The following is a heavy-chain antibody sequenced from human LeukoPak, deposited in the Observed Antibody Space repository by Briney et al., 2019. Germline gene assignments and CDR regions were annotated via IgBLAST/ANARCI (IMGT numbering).Heavy chain of an antibody. D-gene: IGHD2-21*02. CDR1: GFTFSSYA. J-gene: IGHJ4*02. CDR3: AKSLQYCGGDCSPFFDY. CDR2: ISGSGGST. V-gene: IGHV3-23*01. Sequence: HPGGSLRLSGAASGFTFSSYAMSWVRQAPGKGREWVSAISGSGGSTYYADSVKGRFTISRDNSKNTLYLQMNSLRAEDTAVYYCAKSLQYCGGDCSPFFDYWGQGTLVTVSS.